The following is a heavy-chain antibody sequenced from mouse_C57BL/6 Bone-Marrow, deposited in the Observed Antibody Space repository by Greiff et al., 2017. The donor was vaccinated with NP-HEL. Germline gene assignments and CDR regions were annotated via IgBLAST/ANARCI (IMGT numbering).Heavy chain of an antibody. D-gene: IGHD1-1*01. J-gene: IGHJ3*01. CDR1: GYTFTSYW. CDR3: ARGGYGPFAY. CDR2: IDPSDSYT. V-gene: IGHV1-59*01. Sequence: QVQLQQPGAELVRPGTSVKLSCKASGYTFTSYWMHWVKQRPGQGLEWIGVIDPSDSYTNYNQKFKGKATLTVDTSSSTAYMQLSSLTSEDSAVYDCARGGYGPFAYWGQGTLVTVSA.